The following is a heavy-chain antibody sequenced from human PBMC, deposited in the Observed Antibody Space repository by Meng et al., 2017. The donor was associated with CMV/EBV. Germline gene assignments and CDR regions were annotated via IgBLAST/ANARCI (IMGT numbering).Heavy chain of an antibody. D-gene: IGHD2-2*01. CDR1: GFTFSSYS. V-gene: IGHV3-21*01. CDR2: ISSSSSYI. CDR3: ARDRGYCSSTSCQYYYYYGMDV. Sequence: GESLKISCAASGFTFSSYSMNWVRQAPGKGLEWVSSISSSSSYIYYADSVKGRFTISRDNAKNSLYLQMNSLRAEDTAVYHCARDRGYCSSTSCQYYYYYGMDVWGQGTTVTVSS. J-gene: IGHJ6*02.